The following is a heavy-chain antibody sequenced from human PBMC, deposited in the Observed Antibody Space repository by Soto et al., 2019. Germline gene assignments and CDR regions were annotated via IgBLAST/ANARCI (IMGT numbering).Heavy chain of an antibody. CDR3: AREYYYDSSGYYFDAFDI. D-gene: IGHD3-22*01. CDR2: IYYSGST. V-gene: IGHV4-59*01. J-gene: IGHJ3*02. Sequence: QVQLQESGPGLVKPSETLSLTCTVSGGSISSYYWSWIRQPPGKGLEWSGYIYYSGSTNYNPSLKSRVTISVDTSKIQFSLKLSSVTAADTAVYYCAREYYYDSSGYYFDAFDIWGQGTMVTVSS. CDR1: GGSISSYY.